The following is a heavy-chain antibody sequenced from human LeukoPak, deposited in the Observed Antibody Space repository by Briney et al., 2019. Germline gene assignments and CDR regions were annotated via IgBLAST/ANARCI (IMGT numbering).Heavy chain of an antibody. CDR1: GITFSGSA. Sequence: GGSLRLSCAASGITFSGSAMHWVRQASGKGLEWVGRIRSKANSYATAYAASVKGRFTISRDDSKNTAYLQMNSLKTEDTAVYYCTRLVGDSSGYYGDYWGQGTLATVSS. D-gene: IGHD3-22*01. V-gene: IGHV3-73*01. CDR3: TRLVGDSSGYYGDY. J-gene: IGHJ4*02. CDR2: IRSKANSYAT.